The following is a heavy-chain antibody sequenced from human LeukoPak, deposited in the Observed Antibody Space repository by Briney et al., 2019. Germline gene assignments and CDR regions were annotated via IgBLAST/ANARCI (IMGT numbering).Heavy chain of an antibody. D-gene: IGHD5-24*01. CDR2: IKQAGREK. CDR3: ARVWGPKPDMPAINNHFYYYMDV. J-gene: IGHJ6*03. CDR1: GFTFSSYW. V-gene: IGHV3-7*01. Sequence: QPGGSLRLSCAASGFTFSSYWMSWVRQASRKGLQWVANIKQAGREKYYVDSVKGRFTISRDNAKNSLHLQMDTLRADDTAVYYCARVWGPKPDMPAINNHFYYYMDVWGKGTTVTVSS.